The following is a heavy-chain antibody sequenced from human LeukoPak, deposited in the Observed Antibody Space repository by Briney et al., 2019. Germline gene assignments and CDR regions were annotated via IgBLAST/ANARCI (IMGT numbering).Heavy chain of an antibody. J-gene: IGHJ4*02. CDR1: GYTLTELS. CDR2: FDPEDGET. CDR3: ATPSILTGPYAFDY. Sequence: ASVKVSCKVSGYTLTELSMHWVRQAPGKGLEWMGGFDPEDGETIYAQKFQGRVTMTEDTPTDTAYMELSSLRSEDTAVYYCATPSILTGPYAFDYWGQGTLVTVSS. D-gene: IGHD3-9*01. V-gene: IGHV1-24*01.